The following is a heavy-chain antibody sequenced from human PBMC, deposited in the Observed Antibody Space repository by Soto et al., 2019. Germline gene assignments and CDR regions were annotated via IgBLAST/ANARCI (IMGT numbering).Heavy chain of an antibody. Sequence: QLQLQESGSGLVKPSHTLSLTCTVSGGSISNAAYSWSWIRQPPGKGLECIGYIYPSGMPFYNPSLRSRVTISIDRSNDQFSLNLKSVTAADTAVYYCARERGGYGLFDSWGQGTLVTVSS. J-gene: IGHJ4*02. CDR2: IYPSGMP. CDR3: ARERGGYGLFDS. D-gene: IGHD5-18*01. V-gene: IGHV4-30-2*01. CDR1: GGSISNAAYS.